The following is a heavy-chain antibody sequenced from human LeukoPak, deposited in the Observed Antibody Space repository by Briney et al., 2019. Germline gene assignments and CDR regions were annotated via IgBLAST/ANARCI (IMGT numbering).Heavy chain of an antibody. J-gene: IGHJ6*02. V-gene: IGHV4-59*08. CDR3: AIVVAAGTGDYYYGMDV. CDR1: GGSISSYY. Sequence: PSETLSLTCTVSGGSISSYYWSWIRQPPGKGLEWIGYIYYSGSTSYNPSLKSRVTISVDTSKNQFSLKLSSVTAADTAVYYCAIVVAAGTGDYYYGMDVWGQGTTVTVSS. D-gene: IGHD6-13*01. CDR2: IYYSGST.